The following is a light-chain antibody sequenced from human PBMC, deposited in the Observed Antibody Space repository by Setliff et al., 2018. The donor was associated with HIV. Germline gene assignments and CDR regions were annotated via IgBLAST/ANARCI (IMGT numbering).Light chain of an antibody. CDR3: SASRPSRTLVV. CDR1: GSDVGAYNY. Sequence: QSVLTQPASVSGSPGQSIAISCTGTGSDVGAYNYVSWYQQHPGKAPKVIIYEVSNRPSGVSNRFSGSKSGNTASLTISGLQAEDEADYYCSASRPSRTLVVFGTGTKVTVL. V-gene: IGLV2-14*01. CDR2: EVS. J-gene: IGLJ1*01.